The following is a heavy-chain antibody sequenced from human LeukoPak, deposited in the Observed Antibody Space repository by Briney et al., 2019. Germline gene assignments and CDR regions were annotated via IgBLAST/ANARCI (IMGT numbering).Heavy chain of an antibody. Sequence: SETLSLTCAVCGGSFSGYYWSWIRQPPGKGLEWIGEINHSGSTNYNPSLKSRVTISVDTSKNQISLKLSSVTAADTAVYYCARVGIAAAGTHEIDYWGQGTLVTVSS. V-gene: IGHV4-34*01. J-gene: IGHJ4*02. CDR1: GGSFSGYY. D-gene: IGHD6-13*01. CDR3: ARVGIAAAGTHEIDY. CDR2: INHSGST.